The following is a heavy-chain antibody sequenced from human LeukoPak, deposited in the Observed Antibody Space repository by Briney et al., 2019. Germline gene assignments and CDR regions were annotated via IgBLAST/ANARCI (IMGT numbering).Heavy chain of an antibody. D-gene: IGHD6-19*01. CDR1: GGSFSGYY. CDR3: ARHPWGSGRVGHYNWFDP. CDR2: INHSGST. Sequence: NSSETLSLTCAVYGGSFSGYYWSWIRQPPGKGLEWIGEINHSGSTNYNPSLKSRVTISVDTSKNQFSLKLSSVTAADTAVYYCARHPWGSGRVGHYNWFDPWGQGTLVTVSS. V-gene: IGHV4-34*01. J-gene: IGHJ5*02.